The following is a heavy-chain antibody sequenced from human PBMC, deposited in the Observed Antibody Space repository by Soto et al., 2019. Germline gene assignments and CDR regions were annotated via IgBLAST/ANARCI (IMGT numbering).Heavy chain of an antibody. Sequence: PGGSLRLSCAASGFTFTRYSMNWVRQAPGKGLEWVSSISSTNNYIYYGESMKGRVTISRDNAKNSLYLEMNSLRAEDTAVYYCARESEDLTSNFDYWGQGTLVTVSS. CDR1: GFTFTRYS. V-gene: IGHV3-21*06. CDR3: ARESEDLTSNFDY. CDR2: ISSTNNYI. J-gene: IGHJ4*02.